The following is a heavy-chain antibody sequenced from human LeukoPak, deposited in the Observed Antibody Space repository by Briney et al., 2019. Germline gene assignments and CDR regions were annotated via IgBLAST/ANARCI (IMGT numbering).Heavy chain of an antibody. CDR3: ARDMNGQIVGASDY. J-gene: IGHJ4*02. CDR1: GFAFSSYG. Sequence: GGSLRLSCAASGFAFSSYGMSWVRQAPGKGLEWVSGINWNGGSTGYADSVKGRFTISRDNAKNSLYLQMNSLRAEDTALYYCARDMNGQIVGASDYWGQGTPVTVSS. D-gene: IGHD1-26*01. V-gene: IGHV3-20*04. CDR2: INWNGGST.